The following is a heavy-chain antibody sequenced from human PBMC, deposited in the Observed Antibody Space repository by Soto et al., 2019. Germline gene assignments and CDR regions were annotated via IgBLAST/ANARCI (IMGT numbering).Heavy chain of an antibody. CDR3: ARDGCGYDCGFDY. D-gene: IGHD5-12*01. J-gene: IGHJ4*02. V-gene: IGHV4-31*03. CDR1: GGSISSGGYY. Sequence: SETLSLTCTVSGGSISSGGYYWSWIRQHPGKGLEWIGYIYYSGSTYYNPSLKSRVTISVDTSKNQFSLKLSSVTAADTAVYYCARDGCGYDCGFDYWGQGTLVTVSS. CDR2: IYYSGST.